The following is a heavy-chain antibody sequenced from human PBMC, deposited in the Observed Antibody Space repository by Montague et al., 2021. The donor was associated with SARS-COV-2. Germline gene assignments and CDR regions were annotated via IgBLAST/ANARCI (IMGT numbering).Heavy chain of an antibody. J-gene: IGHJ2*01. CDR2: IGTAGDT. V-gene: IGHV3-13*01. CDR3: ARRGLSWYFDV. Sequence: SRRLSLSASGFIFRNFDMHWVRQATGKGLEWVSAIGTAGDTFYPDSVKGRFTISRENAKNSLYLQMNSLKVGDTAVYYCARRGLSWYFDVWGRGTLVTVSS. D-gene: IGHD2/OR15-2a*01. CDR1: GFIFRNFD.